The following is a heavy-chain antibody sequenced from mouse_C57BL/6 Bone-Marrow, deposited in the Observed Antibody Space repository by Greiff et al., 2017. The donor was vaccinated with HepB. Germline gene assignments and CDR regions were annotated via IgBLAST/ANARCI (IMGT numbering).Heavy chain of an antibody. Sequence: EVKLQESGPGLVKPSQSLSLTCSVTGYSITSGYYWNWIRQFPGNRLEWMGYISYDGSNNYNPSLKNRISITRDTSKNQLFLKLNSVTTEDTATYYCAREGDYDGYYFDYWGQGTTLTVSS. J-gene: IGHJ2*01. CDR3: AREGDYDGYYFDY. CDR1: GYSITSGYY. CDR2: ISYDGSN. D-gene: IGHD2-4*01. V-gene: IGHV3-6*01.